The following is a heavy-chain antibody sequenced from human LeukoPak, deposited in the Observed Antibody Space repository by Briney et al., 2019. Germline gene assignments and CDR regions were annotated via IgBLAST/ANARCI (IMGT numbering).Heavy chain of an antibody. CDR1: GGSISSYY. D-gene: IGHD3-10*01. J-gene: IGHJ5*02. CDR2: IYSSGST. CDR3: ARADPNASGYFYRFNWFDP. V-gene: IGHV4-59*01. Sequence: SETLSFTCTVSGGSISSYYWSWVRQPPGKGLEWIGNIYSSGSTDYNPSLKSRVTISLDASKFQFSLRLNSVTAADTAVYYCARADPNASGYFYRFNWFDPWGQGTLVTVSS.